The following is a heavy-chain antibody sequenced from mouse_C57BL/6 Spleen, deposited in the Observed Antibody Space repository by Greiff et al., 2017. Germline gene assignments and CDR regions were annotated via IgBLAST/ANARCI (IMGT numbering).Heavy chain of an antibody. J-gene: IGHJ4*01. CDR2: IWTGVDT. D-gene: IGHD2-5*01. CDR3: ARDYSNYNAMYY. CDR1: GFSLTSYA. V-gene: IGHV2-9-1*01. Sequence: VKLVESGPGLVAPSQSLSITCTVSGFSLTSYAISWVRQPPGKGLEWLGVIWTGVDTNYNSALKSRLSISKDNSKSQVFLKMNSLQTDDTASYYCARDYSNYNAMYYWGQGTSVTVSS.